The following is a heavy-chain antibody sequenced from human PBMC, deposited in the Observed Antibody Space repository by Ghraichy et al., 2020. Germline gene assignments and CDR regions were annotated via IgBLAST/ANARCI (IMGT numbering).Heavy chain of an antibody. D-gene: IGHD3-10*01. J-gene: IGHJ6*02. Sequence: GGSLRLSCAASGFTFMNYAMTWVRQAPGKGLEWVSLISTGSTYYADSVKGRFTISRDNSKNTLHLQMNSLRAEDTANYYCAKQTITLVQRLVEKNEHYRYGMDVWGQGTPVTVSS. CDR1: GFTFMNYA. CDR2: ISTGST. CDR3: AKQTITLVQRLVEKNEHYRYGMDV. V-gene: IGHV3-23*01.